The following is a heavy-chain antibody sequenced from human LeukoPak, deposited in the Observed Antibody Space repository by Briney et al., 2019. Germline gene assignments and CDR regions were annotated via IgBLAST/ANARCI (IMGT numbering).Heavy chain of an antibody. CDR1: GYTFTGYY. J-gene: IGHJ4*02. CDR2: INPNSGGT. V-gene: IGHV1-2*02. Sequence: ASVKVSCKASGYTFTGYYMHWVRQAPGQGLEWMGWINPNSGGTNYAQKFQGRVTMTRDTSISTAYMELSRLRSDDTAVYYCARSDLPGGNYYDSSGIDYWGQGTLVTVSS. CDR3: ARSDLPGGNYYDSSGIDY. D-gene: IGHD3-22*01.